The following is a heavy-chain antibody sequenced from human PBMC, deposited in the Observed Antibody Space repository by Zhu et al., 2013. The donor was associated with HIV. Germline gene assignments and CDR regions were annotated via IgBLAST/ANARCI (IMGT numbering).Heavy chain of an antibody. D-gene: IGHD5-12*01. CDR2: IIPIFGTA. CDR1: GGTFSSYA. CDR3: ARAGGYSGYDYPNYYYYYMDV. Sequence: QVQLVQSGAEVKKPGSSVKVSCKASGGTFSSYAISWVRQAPGQGLEWMGGIIPIFGTANYAQKFQGRVTITADESTSTAYMELSSLRSEDTAVYYCARAGGYSGYDYPNYYYYYMDVWGKGTTVTVSS. V-gene: IGHV1-69*01. J-gene: IGHJ6*03.